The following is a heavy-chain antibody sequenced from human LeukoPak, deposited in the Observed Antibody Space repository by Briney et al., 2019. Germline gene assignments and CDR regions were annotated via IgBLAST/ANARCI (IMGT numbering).Heavy chain of an antibody. V-gene: IGHV3-30*02. J-gene: IGHJ4*02. CDR2: IRYDGSNK. CDR1: GFTFSSYG. D-gene: IGHD3-10*01. Sequence: GGSLRLSCAASGFTFSSYGMHWVRQAPGKGLEWVAFIRYDGSNKYYADSVEGRFTISRDNSKNTLYLQMNSLRAEDTAVYYCAKDRALRARGYYFDYWGQGTLVTVSS. CDR3: AKDRALRARGYYFDY.